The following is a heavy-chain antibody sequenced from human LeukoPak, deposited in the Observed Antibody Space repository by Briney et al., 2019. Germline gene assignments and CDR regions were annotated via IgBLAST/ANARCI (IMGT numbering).Heavy chain of an antibody. V-gene: IGHV3-21*01. CDR3: ARDRVMITFGGVIGY. D-gene: IGHD3-16*01. J-gene: IGHJ4*02. CDR1: GFTFSSYS. Sequence: GGSLRLSCAASGFTFSSYSMNWVRQAPGKGLEWVSSISSSSSYIYYADSVKGRFTISRDNAKNSLYLQMNSQRAEDTAVYYCARDRVMITFGGVIGYWGQGTLVTVSS. CDR2: ISSSSSYI.